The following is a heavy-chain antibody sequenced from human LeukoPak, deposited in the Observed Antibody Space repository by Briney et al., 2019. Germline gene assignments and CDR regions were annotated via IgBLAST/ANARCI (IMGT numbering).Heavy chain of an antibody. CDR2: ISSSGSTI. CDR3: ATTLGSGWKFDY. Sequence: GGSLRLSCAASGFTFSDYYMSWIRQAPGKGLEWVSYISSSGSTIYYADSVKGRFSISRDNSKNTLYLQMNSLRAEDTAVYYCATTLGSGWKFDYWGQGTLVTVSS. V-gene: IGHV3-11*04. CDR1: GFTFSDYY. D-gene: IGHD6-19*01. J-gene: IGHJ4*02.